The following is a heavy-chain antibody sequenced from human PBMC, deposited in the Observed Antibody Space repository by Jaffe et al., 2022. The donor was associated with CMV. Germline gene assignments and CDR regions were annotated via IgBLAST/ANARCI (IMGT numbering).Heavy chain of an antibody. CDR2: IYYSGST. J-gene: IGHJ3*02. CDR1: GGSISSSSYY. CDR3: ARVFRYPPTRVRGVKDAFDI. Sequence: QLQLQESGPGLVKPSETLSLTCTVSGGSISSSSYYWGWIRQPPGKGLEWIGSIYYSGSTYYNPSLKSRVTISVDTSKNQFSLKLSSVTAADTAVYYCARVFRYPPTRVRGVKDAFDIWGQGTMVTVSS. D-gene: IGHD3-10*01. V-gene: IGHV4-39*01.